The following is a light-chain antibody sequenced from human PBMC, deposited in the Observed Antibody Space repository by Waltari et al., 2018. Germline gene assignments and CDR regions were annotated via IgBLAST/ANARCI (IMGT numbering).Light chain of an antibody. CDR2: DAF. CDR3: QQRRDWPLT. Sequence: EIVLTQSPATLSLSPGERASLSCRASQSVSRDLAWYQQKPGQAPRVLIFDAFIRATGTPARFSGSGSGTDFTLTISSLEPEDFAVYYCQQRRDWPLTFGGGTKVESK. CDR1: QSVSRD. J-gene: IGKJ4*01. V-gene: IGKV3-11*01.